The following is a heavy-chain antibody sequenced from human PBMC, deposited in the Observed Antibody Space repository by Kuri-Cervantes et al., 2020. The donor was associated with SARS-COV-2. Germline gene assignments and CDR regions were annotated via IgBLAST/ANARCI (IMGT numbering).Heavy chain of an antibody. CDR1: GFTFSSYG. J-gene: IGHJ6*02. D-gene: IGHD3-3*01. V-gene: IGHV3-30*18. CDR3: AKDRIGVFGVEYYYGMDV. CDR2: ISYDGSNK. Sequence: GESLKISCAASGFTFSSYGMHWVRRAPGKGLEWVAVISYDGSNKYYADSVKGRFTISRDNSKNTLYLQMNSLRAEDTAVYYCAKDRIGVFGVEYYYGMDVWGQGTTVTVSS.